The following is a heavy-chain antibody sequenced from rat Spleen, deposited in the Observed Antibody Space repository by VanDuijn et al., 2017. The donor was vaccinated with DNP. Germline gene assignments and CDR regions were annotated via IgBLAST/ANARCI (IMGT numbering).Heavy chain of an antibody. V-gene: IGHV5-31*01. J-gene: IGHJ2*01. Sequence: EVQLVESGGDLVQPGRSLKLSCVAFGFTFNNYWMTWIRQVPGKGLEWVASISSSGGSTYHPDSVKGRFTISRDNATSTLYLQMDSLRSEDTATYYCARGGTYYFDYWGQGVMVTVSS. CDR1: GFTFNNYW. CDR3: ARGGTYYFDY. CDR2: ISSSGGST.